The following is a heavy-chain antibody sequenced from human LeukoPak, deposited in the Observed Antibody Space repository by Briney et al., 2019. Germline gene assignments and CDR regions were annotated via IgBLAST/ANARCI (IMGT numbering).Heavy chain of an antibody. J-gene: IGHJ3*02. Sequence: ASVKVSCNVSGYTLTELSMHWVRQAPGKGLEWMGGFDPEDGETIYAQKFQGRVTMTEDTSTDTAYMELSSLRSEDTAVYYCATLNPGWYGAFDIWGQGTMVTVSS. D-gene: IGHD6-19*01. CDR3: ATLNPGWYGAFDI. CDR2: FDPEDGET. V-gene: IGHV1-24*01. CDR1: GYTLTELS.